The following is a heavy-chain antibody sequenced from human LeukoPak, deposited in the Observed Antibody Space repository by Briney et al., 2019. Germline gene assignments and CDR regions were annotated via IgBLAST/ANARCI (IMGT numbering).Heavy chain of an antibody. CDR3: ARAWYYDSSGYYYGY. V-gene: IGHV1-69*06. CDR1: GGTFSSYA. J-gene: IGHJ4*02. Sequence: GASVKVSCKASGGTFSSYAISWVRQAPGQGLEWMGGIIPIFGTANYAQKFQGRVTITADKSTSTAYMELSSLRSEDTAVYYCARAWYYDSSGYYYGYWGQGTLVTVSS. CDR2: IIPIFGTA. D-gene: IGHD3-22*01.